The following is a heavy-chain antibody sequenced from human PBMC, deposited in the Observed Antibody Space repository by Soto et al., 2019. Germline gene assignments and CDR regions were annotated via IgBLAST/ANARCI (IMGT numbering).Heavy chain of an antibody. Sequence: QVQLVESGGGVVQPGRSLRLSCAASGFTFSSYGMHWVRQAPGKGLEWVAVISYDGSNKYYADSVKGRFTISRDNSKNTLYLQMNSLRAEDTAVYYCARDRSGYYPPPWGQGTLVTVSS. CDR1: GFTFSSYG. CDR2: ISYDGSNK. J-gene: IGHJ4*02. CDR3: ARDRSGYYPPP. D-gene: IGHD3-22*01. V-gene: IGHV3-30*03.